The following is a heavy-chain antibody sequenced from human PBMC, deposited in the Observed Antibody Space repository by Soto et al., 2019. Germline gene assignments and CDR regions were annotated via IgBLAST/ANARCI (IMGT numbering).Heavy chain of an antibody. CDR2: INWDDDK. D-gene: IGHD2-21*02. Sequence: QITLKESGPTLVKPTQNLTLTCTFSGFSLSTTGVGVGWIRQPPGKALEGLALINWDDDKRINPSLRSRLTLTKDTSKNQVVLTMTNMDPVDTATYYCVQSRCGGDCLQSYSSHSYYGLDVWGQGTTVTVSS. CDR3: VQSRCGGDCLQSYSSHSYYGLDV. J-gene: IGHJ6*02. CDR1: GFSLSTTGVG. V-gene: IGHV2-5*02.